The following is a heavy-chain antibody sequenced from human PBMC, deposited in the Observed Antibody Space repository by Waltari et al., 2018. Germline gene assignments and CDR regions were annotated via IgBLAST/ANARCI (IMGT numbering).Heavy chain of an antibody. D-gene: IGHD4-17*01. Sequence: EVQLVESGGGLVPPGGSLRLSCEASGFTFSLYWMHWVRQVPGKGLEWVSRRNSDGSSISYVDSVKGRFIISKDNARNTVYLQMNSLRAEDTAIYYCARGARRTTQTTGWWYFDVWGRGTLVTVSS. V-gene: IGHV3-74*01. CDR3: ARGARRTTQTTGWWYFDV. CDR1: GFTFSLYW. CDR2: RNSDGSSI. J-gene: IGHJ2*01.